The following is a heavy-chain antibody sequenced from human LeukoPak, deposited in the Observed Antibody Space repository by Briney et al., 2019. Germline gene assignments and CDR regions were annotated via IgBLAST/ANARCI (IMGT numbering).Heavy chain of an antibody. D-gene: IGHD3-16*01. CDR2: ICGVVGHT. CDR1: GFLFRNFD. CDR3: AKDNYGGVNAS. J-gene: IGHJ5*02. Sequence: GGSLRLSCAASGFLFRNFDMIWIRRAPGRGLEWVSPICGVVGHTWYADSVKGRFILSRDHYNTRVSLQKNHLRPDEPVVLYCAKDNYGGVNASWGQGTLVTVSS. V-gene: IGHV3-23*01.